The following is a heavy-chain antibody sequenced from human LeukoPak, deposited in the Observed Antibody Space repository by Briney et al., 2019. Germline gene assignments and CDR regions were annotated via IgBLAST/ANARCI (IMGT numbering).Heavy chain of an antibody. J-gene: IGHJ4*02. D-gene: IGHD5-18*01. CDR2: IYYSGNT. CDR1: GVSISSSNSY. CDR3: ARVGGYSYGIFDY. Sequence: PSETLSLTCTVSGVSISSSNSYWGWIRQPPGKGLEWIGSIYYSGNTYYNASLKSQVSISIDTSKNQFSLKLTSVTAADTAVYYCARVGGYSYGIFDYWGQGTLVTVSS. V-gene: IGHV4-39*07.